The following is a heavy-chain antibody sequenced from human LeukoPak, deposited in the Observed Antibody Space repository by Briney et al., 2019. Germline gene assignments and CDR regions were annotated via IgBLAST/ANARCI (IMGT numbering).Heavy chain of an antibody. D-gene: IGHD6-13*01. CDR2: ISGSGGST. CDR3: AKGRIAAADPGDGYFDY. V-gene: IGHV3-23*01. CDR1: GFTFSSYA. Sequence: GGSLRLSCAASGFTFSSYAMSWVRRAPGKGLEWVSAISGSGGSTYYADSVKGRFTISRDNSKNTLYLQMNSLRAEDTAVYYCAKGRIAAADPGDGYFDYWGQGTLVTVSS. J-gene: IGHJ4*02.